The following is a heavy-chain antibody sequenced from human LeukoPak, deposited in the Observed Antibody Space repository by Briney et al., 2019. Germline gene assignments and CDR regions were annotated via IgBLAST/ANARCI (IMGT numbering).Heavy chain of an antibody. J-gene: IGHJ6*02. D-gene: IGHD3-22*01. CDR2: ISGSGGST. Sequence: GGSLRLSCAASGFTFSSYAMSWVRQAPGKGLEWVSAISGSGGSTYYADSVKGRFTISRDNSKNTLYLQMNSLRAEDTAVYYCAKDPDYYDSSGYYYPYYYYGMDVWGQGTTVTVSS. CDR3: AKDPDYYDSSGYYYPYYYYGMDV. V-gene: IGHV3-23*01. CDR1: GFTFSSYA.